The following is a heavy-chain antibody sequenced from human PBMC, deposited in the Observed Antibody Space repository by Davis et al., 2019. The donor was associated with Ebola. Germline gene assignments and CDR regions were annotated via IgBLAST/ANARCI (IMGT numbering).Heavy chain of an antibody. J-gene: IGHJ4*02. CDR2: IIPIFGTA. V-gene: IGHV1-69*05. CDR1: GGTFSSYA. Sequence: SVKVSCKASGGTFSSYAISWVRQAPGQGLEWMGGIIPIFGTANYAQKLQGRVTMTTDTSTSTAYMELRSLRSDDTAVYYCARDGGYSYGGYWGQGTLVTVSS. D-gene: IGHD5-18*01. CDR3: ARDGGYSYGGY.